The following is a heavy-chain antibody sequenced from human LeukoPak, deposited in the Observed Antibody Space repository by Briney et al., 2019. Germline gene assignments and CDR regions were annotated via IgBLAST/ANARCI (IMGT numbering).Heavy chain of an antibody. CDR2: IKQDGTVQ. CDR1: GFALSAYW. V-gene: IGHV3-7*01. D-gene: IGHD2-21*02. J-gene: IGHJ6*02. CDR3: ALDYTATGAMDV. Sequence: GGSLRLSCAASGFALSAYWMNWVRQAPGKGLQWLANIKQDGTVQHYVDSVKGRFTISRDNAKNSLFLQMNSLRAEDTALYYCALDYTATGAMDVWGQGTTVTVS.